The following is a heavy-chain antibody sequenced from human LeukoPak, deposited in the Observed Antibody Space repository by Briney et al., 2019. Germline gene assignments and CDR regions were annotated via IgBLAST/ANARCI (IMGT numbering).Heavy chain of an antibody. CDR2: ISYDGSNK. Sequence: PGGALRLSCAASGFTFSSYGMPWVRQAPGKGLEWVAVISYDGSNKYYADSVKGRFTISRDNSKNTLYLQMNSLRAEDTAVYYCAKPLLEWLLWTAFDIWAKGQWSPSLQ. CDR1: GFTFSSYG. D-gene: IGHD3-3*01. CDR3: AKPLLEWLLWTAFDI. V-gene: IGHV3-30*18. J-gene: IGHJ3*02.